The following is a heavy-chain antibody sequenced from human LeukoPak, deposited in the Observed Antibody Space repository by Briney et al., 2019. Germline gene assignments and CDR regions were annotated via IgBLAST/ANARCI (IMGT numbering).Heavy chain of an antibody. J-gene: IGHJ4*02. CDR3: VKGVVAWELDGY. CDR1: GFTFTNYA. D-gene: IGHD4-23*01. V-gene: IGHV3-30*14. CDR2: ISYDGTNK. Sequence: PGRSLRLACAASGFTFTNYALHWVRQAPGKGLEWVAVISYDGTNKYYADSVKGRFTISRDNSKNTLYLQMSSLRAEDTALYYCVKGVVAWELDGYWGQGTLVTVSS.